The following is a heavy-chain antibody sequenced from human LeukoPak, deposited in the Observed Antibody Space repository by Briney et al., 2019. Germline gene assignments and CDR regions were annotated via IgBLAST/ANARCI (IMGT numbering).Heavy chain of an antibody. V-gene: IGHV1-69*04. CDR2: IIPILGIA. CDR1: GGTFSSYA. D-gene: IGHD2-15*01. Sequence: ASVKVSCKASGGTFSSYAISWVRQAPGQGLEWMGRIIPILGIANYAQKFQGRVTITANKSTSTAYMELSSLRSEDTAVYYCASPHPYCSGGSCYSGFDYWGRGTLVTVSS. J-gene: IGHJ4*02. CDR3: ASPHPYCSGGSCYSGFDY.